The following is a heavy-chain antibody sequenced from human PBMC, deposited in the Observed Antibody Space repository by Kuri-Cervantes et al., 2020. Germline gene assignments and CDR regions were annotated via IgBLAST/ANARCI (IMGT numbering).Heavy chain of an antibody. CDR2: IFSNDEK. CDR3: ARTALGYCSGGSCLYDAFDI. V-gene: IGHV2-26*01. J-gene: IGHJ3*02. Sequence: SGPTLVKPTQTLTLTCTFSGFSLSTSGMCVGWIRQPPGKALEWLAHIFSNDEKSYSTSLKGRLTISKDTSKSQVVLTMTNMDPVDTATYYCARTALGYCSGGSCLYDAFDIWGQGTKVTVSS. D-gene: IGHD2-15*01. CDR1: GFSLSTSGMC.